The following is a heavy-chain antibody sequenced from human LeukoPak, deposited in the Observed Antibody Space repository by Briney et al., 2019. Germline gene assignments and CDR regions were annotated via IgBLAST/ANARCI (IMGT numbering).Heavy chain of an antibody. J-gene: IGHJ4*02. CDR1: GGSISSDY. V-gene: IGHV4-59*01. Sequence: SETLSLTCSVSGGSISSDYWSWIRQPPGKGLEWIGYIYYSGSTNYNPSLKSRVTISVDTSKNQFSLKVSSVTAADTAVYYCATEGRNANNTLALWGRGTLVTVSS. D-gene: IGHD5-24*01. CDR2: IYYSGST. CDR3: ATEGRNANNTLAL.